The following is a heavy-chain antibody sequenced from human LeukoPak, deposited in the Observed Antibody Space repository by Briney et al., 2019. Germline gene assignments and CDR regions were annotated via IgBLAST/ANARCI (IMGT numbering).Heavy chain of an antibody. D-gene: IGHD3-3*01. CDR3: ARGYYDFWSGDYYGMDV. CDR1: GGSVSSGGYS. CDR2: ICHSGST. V-gene: IGHV4-30-2*01. Sequence: SETLSLTCAVSGGSVSSGGYSWSWIRQPPGKGLEWIGYICHSGSTYYNPSLKSRVTISVDRSKNQFSLKLSSVTAADTAVYYCARGYYDFWSGDYYGMDVWGQGTTVTVSS. J-gene: IGHJ6*02.